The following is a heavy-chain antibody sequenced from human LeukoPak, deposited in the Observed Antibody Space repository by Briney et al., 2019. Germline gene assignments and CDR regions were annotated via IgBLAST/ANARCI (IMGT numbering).Heavy chain of an antibody. J-gene: IGHJ4*02. V-gene: IGHV3-74*01. CDR2: VNTDGSTT. D-gene: IGHD5-12*01. CDR3: AKESGYDVDLEY. Sequence: GGSLRLSCAGSGFTFSTYWMHWVRQAPGGGLVWVSGVNTDGSTTSYADSVKGRFTISRDNAKNTVYLQMSSLRAEDTAVYYCAKESGYDVDLEYWGQGALVTVSS. CDR1: GFTFSTYW.